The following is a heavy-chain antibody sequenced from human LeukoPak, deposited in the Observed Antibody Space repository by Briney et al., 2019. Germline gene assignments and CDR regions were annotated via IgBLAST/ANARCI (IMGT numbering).Heavy chain of an antibody. CDR2: IRSKANSYAT. J-gene: IGHJ3*02. D-gene: IGHD5-12*01. V-gene: IGHV3-73*01. Sequence: PGGSLRLSCAASGFTFSSYVKICAPQAPGKGLEWVVRIRSKANSYATAYAASVKGRFTISRDDSKNTAFLQMNSLKTEDTAVYYCTNYRVSSDYFDAFDIWGQGTMVTVSP. CDR3: TNYRVSSDYFDAFDI. CDR1: GFTFSSYV.